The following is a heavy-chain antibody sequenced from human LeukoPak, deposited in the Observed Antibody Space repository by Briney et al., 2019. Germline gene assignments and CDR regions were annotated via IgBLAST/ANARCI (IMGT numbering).Heavy chain of an antibody. Sequence: SETLSLTCTVSGGSIISYYWSWIRQPPGKGLEWIGYIYYSGSTNYNPSLKSRVTISVDTSKNQFSLKLSSVTAADTAVYYCARGLMMAVAGRGEFHYWGQGTLVTVSS. CDR3: ARGLMMAVAGRGEFHY. D-gene: IGHD6-13*01. CDR1: GGSIISYY. CDR2: IYYSGST. V-gene: IGHV4-59*01. J-gene: IGHJ4*02.